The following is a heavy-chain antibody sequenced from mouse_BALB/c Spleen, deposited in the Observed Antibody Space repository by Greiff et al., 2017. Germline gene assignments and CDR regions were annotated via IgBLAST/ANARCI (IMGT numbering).Heavy chain of an antibody. CDR2: ISSGSSTI. D-gene: IGHD2-4*01. CDR1: GFTFSSFG. J-gene: IGHJ4*01. Sequence: EVQLQESGGGLVQPGGSRKLSCAASGFTFSSFGMHWVRQAPEKGLEWVAYISSGSSTIYYADTVKGRFTISRDNPKNTLFLQMTSLRSEDTAMYYCARDDYMDYWGQGTSVTVSS. V-gene: IGHV5-17*02. CDR3: ARDDYMDY.